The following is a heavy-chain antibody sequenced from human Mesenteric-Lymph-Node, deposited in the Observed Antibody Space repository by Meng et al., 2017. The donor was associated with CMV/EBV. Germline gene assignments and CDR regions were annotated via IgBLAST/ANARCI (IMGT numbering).Heavy chain of an antibody. CDR1: GYTFTGYY. D-gene: IGHD3-3*01. Sequence: ASVKVSCKASGYTFTGYYMHWVRQAPGQGLEWMGWINPNSGGTNYAQKLQGRVTMTTDTSTSTAYMELRSLRSDDTAVYYCARGLTIFGVVPSCMDVWGQGTTVTVSS. V-gene: IGHV1-2*02. CDR2: INPNSGGT. CDR3: ARGLTIFGVVPSCMDV. J-gene: IGHJ6*02.